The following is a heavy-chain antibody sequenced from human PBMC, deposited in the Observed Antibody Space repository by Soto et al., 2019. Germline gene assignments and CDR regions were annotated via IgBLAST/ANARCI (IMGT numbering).Heavy chain of an antibody. D-gene: IGHD6-13*01. J-gene: IGHJ4*02. CDR1: GFTFDDYA. CDR3: AKTLIAATGTGGFDX. V-gene: IGHV3-9*01. Sequence: GGSLRLSCAASGFTFDDYAMHWVRQAPGKGLEWVSGISWNSGSIGYADSVKGRFTISRDNAKNSLYLQMNSLRAEDTALYYCAKTLIAATGTGGFDXWGQGTLVTASX. CDR2: ISWNSGSI.